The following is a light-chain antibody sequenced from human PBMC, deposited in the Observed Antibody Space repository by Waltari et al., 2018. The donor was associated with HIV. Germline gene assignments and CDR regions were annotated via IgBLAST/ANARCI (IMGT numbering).Light chain of an antibody. V-gene: IGLV1-40*01. CDR2: GTS. J-gene: IGLJ3*02. CDR3: QSYDSTLTGWV. Sequence: QSVLPQPPSVSGAPRPRVHNPRSGNSSKLGAGYDEPRYQQFPGMAPKVLIYGTSNRPSGVPDRFSGSKSGTSASLAITGLQAEDEADYYCQSYDSTLTGWVFGGGTVLTVL. CDR1: SSKLGAGYD.